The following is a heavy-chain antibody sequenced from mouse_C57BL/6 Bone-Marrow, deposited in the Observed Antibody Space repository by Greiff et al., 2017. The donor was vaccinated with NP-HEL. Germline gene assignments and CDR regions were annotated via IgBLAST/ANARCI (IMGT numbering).Heavy chain of an antibody. D-gene: IGHD4-1*01. CDR3: ARRKAGRGHFDY. J-gene: IGHJ2*01. V-gene: IGHV1-4*01. CDR1: GYTFTSYT. Sequence: QVQLQQSGAELARPGASVKMSCKASGYTFTSYTMHWVKQRPGQGLEWIGYINPSSGYTKYNQKFKDKATLTADKSSSTAYMQLSSLTSEDSAVYYGARRKAGRGHFDYWGQGTTLTVSS. CDR2: INPSSGYT.